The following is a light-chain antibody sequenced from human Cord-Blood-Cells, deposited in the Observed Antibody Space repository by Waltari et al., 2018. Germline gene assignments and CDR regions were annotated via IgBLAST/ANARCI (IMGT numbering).Light chain of an antibody. V-gene: IGKV3-11*01. CDR3: QQRSNWLWT. J-gene: IGKJ1*01. CDR2: DAS. Sequence: ENVFRQSPATLSLCPGSLATLSSRTSQSVSSYLAWYQQKPGQAPRLLIYDASNRATGIPARFSGSGSGTDFTLTISSLEPEDFAVYYCQQRSNWLWTFGQGTKVEIK. CDR1: QSVSSY.